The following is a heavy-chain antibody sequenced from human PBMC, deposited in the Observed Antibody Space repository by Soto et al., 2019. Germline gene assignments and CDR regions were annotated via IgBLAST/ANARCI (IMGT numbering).Heavy chain of an antibody. V-gene: IGHV3-23*01. CDR1: GFTFSSYA. CDR2: ISGSGGST. J-gene: IGHJ5*02. D-gene: IGHD3-3*01. CDR3: AKDRRRRFLAGWSYGGCWFDP. Sequence: EVQLLESGGGLVQPGGSLRLSCAASGFTFSSYAMSWVRQAPGKGLEWVSAISGSGGSTYYADSVKGRFTISRDNSKNTLYLQMNSLRAEDTAVYYCAKDRRRRFLAGWSYGGCWFDPWGQGTLVTVSS.